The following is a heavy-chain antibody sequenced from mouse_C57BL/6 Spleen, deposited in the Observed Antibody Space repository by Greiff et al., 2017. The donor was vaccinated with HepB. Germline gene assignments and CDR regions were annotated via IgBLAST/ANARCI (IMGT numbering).Heavy chain of an antibody. Sequence: EVNVVESGEGLVKPGGSLKLSCAASGFTFSSYAMSWVRQTPEKRLEWVAYISSGGDYIYYADNVKGRFTISRDNARNTLYLQMSSLKSEDTAMYYCTNLGRGFAYWGQVTLVTVSA. CDR3: TNLGRGFAY. J-gene: IGHJ3*01. CDR2: ISSGGDYI. CDR1: GFTFSSYA. V-gene: IGHV5-9-1*02. D-gene: IGHD4-1*01.